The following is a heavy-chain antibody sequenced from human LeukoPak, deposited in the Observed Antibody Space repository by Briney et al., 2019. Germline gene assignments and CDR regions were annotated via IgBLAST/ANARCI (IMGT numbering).Heavy chain of an antibody. CDR1: GFTFSSYG. CDR2: IRYDGSNK. D-gene: IGHD3-10*01. CDR3: AKDRYYGSRSPPAA. J-gene: IGHJ3*01. V-gene: IGHV3-30*02. Sequence: GGSLRLSCAASGFTFSSYGMHWVRQAPGKGLEWVAFIRYDGSNKYYADSVKGRFTISRDNSKNTLYLQMNSLRAEDTAVYYCAKDRYYGSRSPPAAWGQGTMVTVSS.